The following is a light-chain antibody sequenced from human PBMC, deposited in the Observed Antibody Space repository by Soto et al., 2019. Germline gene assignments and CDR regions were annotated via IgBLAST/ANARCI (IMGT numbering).Light chain of an antibody. CDR1: QSVSSSY. CDR3: QQYGSSRT. J-gene: IGKJ1*01. CDR2: GAS. V-gene: IGKV3-20*01. Sequence: EIVLTQSPGNLSLSPGERATLSYRASQSVSSSYLAWYQQKPGQAPRLLIYGASSRAPGIPGRFSGSGSGTDFTLTISRLEPEDFAVYYCQQYGSSRTFGQGTKVDIK.